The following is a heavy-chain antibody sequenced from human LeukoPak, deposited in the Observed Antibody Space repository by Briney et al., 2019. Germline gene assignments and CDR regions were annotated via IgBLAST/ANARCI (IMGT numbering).Heavy chain of an antibody. CDR1: GYTFTGYY. V-gene: IGHV1-2*02. CDR2: INPNSGGT. J-gene: IGHJ4*02. CDR3: ARVKKGYGPLPISRFDY. Sequence: ASVKVSCKASGYTFTGYYMHWVRQAPGQGLERMGWINPNSGGTNYAQKFQGRVTMTRDTSISTAYMELSRLRSDDTAVYYCARVKKGYGPLPISRFDYWGQGTLVTVSS. D-gene: IGHD5-18*01.